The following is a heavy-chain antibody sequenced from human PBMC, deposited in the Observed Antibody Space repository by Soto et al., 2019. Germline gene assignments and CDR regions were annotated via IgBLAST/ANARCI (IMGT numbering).Heavy chain of an antibody. D-gene: IGHD6-13*01. CDR3: TRDASRDSSARGWFDP. CDR1: GYTFTSYD. V-gene: IGHV1-8*01. CDR2: MNPNSGNT. Sequence: GASVKVSCKASGYTFTSYDINWVRQATGQGLEWMGWMNPNSGNTGYAQKFQGRVTMTRNTSISTAYMELNSLRAEDTAVYYCTRDASRDSSARGWFDPWGPGTLVTVSS. J-gene: IGHJ5*02.